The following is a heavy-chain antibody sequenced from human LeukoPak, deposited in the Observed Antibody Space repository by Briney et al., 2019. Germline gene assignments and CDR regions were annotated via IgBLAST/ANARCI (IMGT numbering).Heavy chain of an antibody. V-gene: IGHV3-21*01. Sequence: GGSLRLSCAASGLTFSSYSMNWVRQAPGKGLEWVSSISSTSTYIYYADSVKGRFTISRDNAKNSLYLQMNSLRAEDTAVYYCARAKRQQLVLGNWFDPWGQGTLVTVSS. CDR2: ISSTSTYI. J-gene: IGHJ5*02. CDR3: ARAKRQQLVLGNWFDP. CDR1: GLTFSSYS. D-gene: IGHD6-13*01.